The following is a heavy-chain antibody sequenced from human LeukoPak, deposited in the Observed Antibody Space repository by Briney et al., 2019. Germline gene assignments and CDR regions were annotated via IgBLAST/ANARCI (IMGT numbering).Heavy chain of an antibody. D-gene: IGHD2-15*01. V-gene: IGHV4-39*01. CDR2: IYYSGST. J-gene: IGHJ4*02. CDR1: GDSISGSSYY. Sequence: SETLSLTCTVSGDSISGSSYYWGWIRQPPGKGLEWIGSIYYSGSTYYNPSLKSRVTISVDTSKNQFSLKLSSVTAADTAVYYCARRLYCSGGSCQYYFDYWGQGTLVTVSS. CDR3: ARRLYCSGGSCQYYFDY.